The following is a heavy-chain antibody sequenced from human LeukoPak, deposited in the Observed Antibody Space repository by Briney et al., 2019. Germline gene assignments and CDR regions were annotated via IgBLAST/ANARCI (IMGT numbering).Heavy chain of an antibody. CDR2: ISYDGSNK. CDR3: AKDSHYYYDSSGLFDY. Sequence: GGSLRLSCAASGFTFSSYGMHWVRQAPGKGLEWVAVISYDGSNKYYADSVKGRFTISRDNFKNTLYLQMNSLRAEDTAVYYCAKDSHYYYDSSGLFDYWGQGTLVTVSS. V-gene: IGHV3-30*18. D-gene: IGHD3-22*01. CDR1: GFTFSSYG. J-gene: IGHJ4*02.